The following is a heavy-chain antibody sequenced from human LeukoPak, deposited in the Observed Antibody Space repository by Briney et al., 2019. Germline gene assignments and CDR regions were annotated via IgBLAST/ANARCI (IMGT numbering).Heavy chain of an antibody. CDR1: GFPFTTYA. CDR2: ISGSVAST. CDR3: ARDSGVVGAILDY. J-gene: IGHJ4*02. Sequence: HGGALDLSCAAAGFPFTTYAMSWGRQAPGKGLEGGSGISGSVASTSYADSVKARFTISRDHSKNTLYLQMNSLRAEDTAVYYCARDSGVVGAILDYWGQGTLVTVSS. D-gene: IGHD1-26*01. V-gene: IGHV3-23*01.